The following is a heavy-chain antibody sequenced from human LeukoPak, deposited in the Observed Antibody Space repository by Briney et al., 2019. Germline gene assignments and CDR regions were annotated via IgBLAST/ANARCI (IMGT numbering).Heavy chain of an antibody. Sequence: ASVKVSCKASGYTFTGYYMHWVRQAPGQGLEWMGWINPNSGGTNYAQKFQGWVTMTRDTSISTAYMELSRLRSDDTAVYYCAIEWPTMVRGVTHNWFDPWGQGTLVTVSS. CDR1: GYTFTGYY. J-gene: IGHJ5*02. V-gene: IGHV1-2*04. CDR3: AIEWPTMVRGVTHNWFDP. D-gene: IGHD3-10*01. CDR2: INPNSGGT.